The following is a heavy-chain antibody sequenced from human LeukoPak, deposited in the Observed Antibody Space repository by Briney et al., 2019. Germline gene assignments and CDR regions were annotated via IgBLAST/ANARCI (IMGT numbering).Heavy chain of an antibody. J-gene: IGHJ3*02. Sequence: GGSLRLSCAASGFTFSDYYMSWIRQAPGKGLEWVSYISSSGSTIYYADSVKGRFTISRDNAKNSLYLQMNSLRAEDTAVYYCARDRGPGIAAPRFAFDIWGQGTMVTVSS. D-gene: IGHD6-13*01. V-gene: IGHV3-11*01. CDR2: ISSSGSTI. CDR1: GFTFSDYY. CDR3: ARDRGPGIAAPRFAFDI.